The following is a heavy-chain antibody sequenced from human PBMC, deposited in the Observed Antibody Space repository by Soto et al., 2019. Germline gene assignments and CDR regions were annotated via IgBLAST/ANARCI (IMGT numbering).Heavy chain of an antibody. CDR1: GFTFSRFG. CDR2: ISYDGSGT. Sequence: QVQLVESGGGVVQPGTSLRLSCAASGFTFSRFGFHWVRQAPGKGLEWVAIISYDGSGTYYADSVKGRFTISKDNSKNAVYLQMTSLTAEDTAVYYCARDLGSYSSGISHFDYWGQGTQVTVSS. CDR3: ARDLGSYSSGISHFDY. J-gene: IGHJ4*02. V-gene: IGHV3-33*01. D-gene: IGHD3-10*01.